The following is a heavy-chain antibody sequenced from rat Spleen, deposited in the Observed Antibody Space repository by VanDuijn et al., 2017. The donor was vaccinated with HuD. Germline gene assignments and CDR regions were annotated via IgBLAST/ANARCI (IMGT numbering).Heavy chain of an antibody. Sequence: QVQLKESGPGLVQPSQTLSLTCTVSGFSLTSNSVHWVRQPPGKGLEWMGVIWGDGSTAYNSALKSRLSISRDTSKSQVFLKMNSLQTEDTAMYFCARRRVAGYFDYWGQGVMVTVSS. CDR1: GFSLTSNS. CDR3: ARRRVAGYFDY. V-gene: IGHV2-1*01. CDR2: IWGDGST. J-gene: IGHJ2*01. D-gene: IGHD1-11*01.